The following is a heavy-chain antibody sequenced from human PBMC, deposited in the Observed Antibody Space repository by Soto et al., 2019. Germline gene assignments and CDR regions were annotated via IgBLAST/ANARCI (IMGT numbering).Heavy chain of an antibody. CDR2: ISSSGNTI. CDR1: GFTFSDYY. J-gene: IGHJ4*02. D-gene: IGHD3-22*01. Sequence: NPGGSLRLSCAASGFTFSDYYMSWIRQAPGKGLDWVSYISSSGNTIYYADSVKGRFTISRDNAKNSLFLQMNSLRAEDTAVYYCARVRYYYDTSGYFRYYFDFWGQGTLVTVSS. V-gene: IGHV3-11*01. CDR3: ARVRYYYDTSGYFRYYFDF.